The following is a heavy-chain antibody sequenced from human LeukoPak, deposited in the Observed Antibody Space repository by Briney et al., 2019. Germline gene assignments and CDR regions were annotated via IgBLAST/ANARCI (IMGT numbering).Heavy chain of an antibody. J-gene: IGHJ4*02. CDR2: ISGYNCNT. CDR1: GYIFTNFG. CDR3: TRDLTPRRNYGNSGYQIVPAF. V-gene: IGHV1-18*01. D-gene: IGHD3-22*01. Sequence: ASVKVSCKASGYIFTNFGISWVRQARGQGLEWMGWISGYNCNTKYVQEFQGRVTMTTDTSTSTAYMELRSLRSDDTAVYYCTRDLTPRRNYGNSGYQIVPAFWGQGTLVTVSS.